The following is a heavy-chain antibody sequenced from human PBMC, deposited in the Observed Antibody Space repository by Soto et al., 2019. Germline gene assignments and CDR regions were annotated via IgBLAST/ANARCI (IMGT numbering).Heavy chain of an antibody. CDR3: ASSDFWSGYPRAEYFQH. CDR2: IIPILGIA. D-gene: IGHD3-3*01. Sequence: QVQLVQSGAEVKKPGSSVKVSCKASGGTFSSHTISWVRQAPGQGLEWMGRIIPILGIANYAQKFQGRVTITADKSTSTAYMELSSLRSEDTAVYYCASSDFWSGYPRAEYFQHWGQGTLVTVSS. CDR1: GGTFSSHT. V-gene: IGHV1-69*02. J-gene: IGHJ1*01.